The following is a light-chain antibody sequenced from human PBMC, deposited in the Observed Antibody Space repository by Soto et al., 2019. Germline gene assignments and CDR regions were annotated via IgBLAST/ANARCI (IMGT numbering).Light chain of an antibody. J-gene: IGLJ1*01. CDR1: RSNIGSNV. CDR3: QSYDSSLTDVYV. Sequence: QAVVTQPPSASGTPGQRVTISCSGSRSNIGSNVVDWYQQLPGTAPKLLIFGTNNRPSGVPDRFSGSKSGTSASLAITGLQAEDEADYYCQSYDSSLTDVYVFGTGTKLTVL. CDR2: GTN. V-gene: IGLV1-40*01.